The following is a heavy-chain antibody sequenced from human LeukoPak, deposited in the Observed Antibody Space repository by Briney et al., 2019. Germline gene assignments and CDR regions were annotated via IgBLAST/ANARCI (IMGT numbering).Heavy chain of an antibody. J-gene: IGHJ5*02. CDR3: ARDHLRAYNWNDVRWFDP. Sequence: ASVKVSCKTSGYIFTNYGISWVRQAPGQGLEWMGWISTYNGHTNYALQLQGRVTMSTDTSTSTAYMELTNLGSDDTAVYYCARDHLRAYNWNDVRWFDPWGQGTLVTVSS. D-gene: IGHD1-20*01. CDR2: ISTYNGHT. V-gene: IGHV1-18*01. CDR1: GYIFTNYG.